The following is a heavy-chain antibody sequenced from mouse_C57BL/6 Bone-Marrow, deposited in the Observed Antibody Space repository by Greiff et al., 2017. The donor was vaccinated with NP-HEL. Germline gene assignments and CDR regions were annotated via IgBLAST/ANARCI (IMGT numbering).Heavy chain of an antibody. CDR3: SLLLRYFDV. V-gene: IGHV1-69*01. CDR1: GYTFTSYW. Sequence: QVQLQQSGAELVMPGASVKLSCKASGYTFTSYWMHWVKQRPGQGLEWIGEIDPSDSYTNYNQKFKGKSTLTVDKSSSTAYMQLSSLTSEDSAVYYCSLLLRYFDVWGTGTTVTVSS. D-gene: IGHD1-1*01. J-gene: IGHJ1*03. CDR2: IDPSDSYT.